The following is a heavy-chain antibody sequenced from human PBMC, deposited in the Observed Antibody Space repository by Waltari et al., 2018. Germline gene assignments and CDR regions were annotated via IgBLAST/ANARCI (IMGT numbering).Heavy chain of an antibody. V-gene: IGHV3-30*01. CDR3: ARARRYSSGWSPYYYYYGMDV. Sequence: QALGKGLEWVAVISYDGSNKYYADSVKGRFTISRDNSKNTLYLQMNSLRAEDTAVYYCARARRYSSGWSPYYYYYGMDVWGQGTTVTVSS. CDR2: ISYDGSNK. J-gene: IGHJ6*02. D-gene: IGHD6-19*01.